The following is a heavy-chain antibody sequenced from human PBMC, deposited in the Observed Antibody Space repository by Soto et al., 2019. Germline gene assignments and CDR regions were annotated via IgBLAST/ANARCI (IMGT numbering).Heavy chain of an antibody. CDR3: ASGTTVTPTGY. J-gene: IGHJ4*02. CDR2: IYYSGST. CDR1: GGSISSSSYY. V-gene: IGHV4-39*01. Sequence: QLQLQESGPGLVKPSETLSLTCTVSGGSISSSSYYWGWIRQPPGKGLEWIGSIYYSGSTYYNPSLKRRVTISVDTSKNQFSLKLSSVTAADTAVYYCASGTTVTPTGYWGQGTLVTVSS. D-gene: IGHD4-17*01.